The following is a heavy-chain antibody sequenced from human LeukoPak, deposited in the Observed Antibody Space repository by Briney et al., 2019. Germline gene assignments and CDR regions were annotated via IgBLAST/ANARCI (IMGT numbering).Heavy chain of an antibody. CDR3: AKVVSNSGSYRGFFDY. Sequence: GGSLRLSCAASGFTFSSYGMSWVRQAPGKGLEWVSAISGSGGSTYYADSVKGRFTISRDNSKNTLYLHMNSLRAKDTAVYYCAKVVSNSGSYRGFFDYWGQGTLVTVSS. CDR2: ISGSGGST. V-gene: IGHV3-23*01. J-gene: IGHJ4*02. D-gene: IGHD1-26*01. CDR1: GFTFSSYG.